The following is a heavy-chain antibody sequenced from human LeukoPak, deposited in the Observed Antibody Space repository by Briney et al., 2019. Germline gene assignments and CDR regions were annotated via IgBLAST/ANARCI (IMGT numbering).Heavy chain of an antibody. CDR2: IYYSGIT. J-gene: IGHJ4*02. D-gene: IGHD3-22*01. Sequence: SQTLSLTCTVSGGSISSGGYYWSWIRQHPGKGLEWIGYIYYSGITNYNPSLKSRVTISVDTSKNQFSLKLSSVTAADTAVYYCARQVDSYDSSGYFGPYYFDYWGQGTLVKVSS. V-gene: IGHV4-31*03. CDR3: ARQVDSYDSSGYFGPYYFDY. CDR1: GGSISSGGYY.